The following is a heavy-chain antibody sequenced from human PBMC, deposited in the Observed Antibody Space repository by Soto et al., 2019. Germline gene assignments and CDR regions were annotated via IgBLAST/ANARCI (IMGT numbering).Heavy chain of an antibody. Sequence: EVQLLESGGGLVQPGGSLRLSCAASGFTFSSYTMSWVRQAPGKGLEWVSAISGSGGSTYYADSVKGRFTISRDNSKNTLYLQMNSLRAEDTVVYYCAKDVSEQTGGFVYYWGQGTLVTVSS. D-gene: IGHD3-10*01. J-gene: IGHJ4*02. CDR3: AKDVSEQTGGFVYY. CDR1: GFTFSSYT. V-gene: IGHV3-23*01. CDR2: ISGSGGST.